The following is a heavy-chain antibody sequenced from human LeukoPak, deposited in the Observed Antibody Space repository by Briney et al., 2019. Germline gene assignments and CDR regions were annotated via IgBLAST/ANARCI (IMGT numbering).Heavy chain of an antibody. CDR3: ARVKVMSSGWSPFDY. CDR2: IYSGGST. J-gene: IGHJ4*02. CDR1: GFTVSSNY. V-gene: IGHV3-53*01. D-gene: IGHD6-19*01. Sequence: GGSLRLSCAASGFTVSSNYMSWVRQAPGKGLEWVSVIYSGGSTYYADSVKGRFTISRDNSKSTLYIQMNSLRAEDTAVYYCARVKVMSSGWSPFDYWGQGTLVTVSS.